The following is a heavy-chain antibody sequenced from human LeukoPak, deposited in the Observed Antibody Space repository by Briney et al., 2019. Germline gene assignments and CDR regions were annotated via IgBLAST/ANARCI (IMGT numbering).Heavy chain of an antibody. D-gene: IGHD2-21*02. CDR3: ARGFTSTAPGWVY. J-gene: IGHJ4*01. Sequence: GGSLRLSCAVSTFYFTDYAMSWARQAPGKGLEWLSAVSGNGDTKDYVDSVKGRFTISRDNSRNTVYLQIDNLRTEDTAVYYCARGFTSTAPGWVYWGHGTPVTVSS. V-gene: IGHV3-23*01. CDR2: VSGNGDTK. CDR1: TFYFTDYA.